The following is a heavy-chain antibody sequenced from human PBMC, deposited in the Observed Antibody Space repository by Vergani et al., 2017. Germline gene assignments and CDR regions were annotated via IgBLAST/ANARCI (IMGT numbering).Heavy chain of an antibody. CDR1: GYTFTGYY. Sequence: QVQLVQSGAEVKKPGASVKVSCKASGYTFTGYYMHWVRQAPGQGLEWMGWINPNSGGTNYAQKLQGRVTMTTDTSTSTAYMELRSLRSDDTAVYYCARDEDRWDSGSYPDYWGQGTLVTVSS. J-gene: IGHJ4*02. CDR3: ARDEDRWDSGSYPDY. CDR2: INPNSGGT. D-gene: IGHD1-26*01. V-gene: IGHV1-2*02.